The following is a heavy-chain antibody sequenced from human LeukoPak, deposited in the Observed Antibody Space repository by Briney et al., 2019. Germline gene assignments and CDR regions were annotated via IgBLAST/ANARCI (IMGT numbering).Heavy chain of an antibody. V-gene: IGHV4-61*02. CDR2: IYSSGSA. CDR1: GGSISSGSYY. Sequence: SETLSLTCTVSGGSISSGSYYWSWIRQPAGKGLEWIGRIYSSGSANYNPSLKSRVTISVDTSKNQFSLKLSSVTAADTAVYYCAGSYFDYWGQGTLVTVSS. CDR3: AGSYFDY. J-gene: IGHJ4*02.